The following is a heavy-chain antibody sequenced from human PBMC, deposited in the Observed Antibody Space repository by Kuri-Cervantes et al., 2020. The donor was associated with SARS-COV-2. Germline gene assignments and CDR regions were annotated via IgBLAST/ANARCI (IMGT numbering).Heavy chain of an antibody. J-gene: IGHJ4*02. CDR1: GGSISSGSYY. Sequence: SEPLSLTCTVSGGSISSGSYYWSWIRQPAGKGLEWIGRIYTSGSTNYNPSLKSRATISVDTSKNQFSLKLSSVTAADTAVYYCARDGYCSSTSCSSSHFDYWGQGTLVTVSS. CDR3: ARDGYCSSTSCSSSHFDY. V-gene: IGHV4-61*02. CDR2: IYTSGST. D-gene: IGHD2-2*01.